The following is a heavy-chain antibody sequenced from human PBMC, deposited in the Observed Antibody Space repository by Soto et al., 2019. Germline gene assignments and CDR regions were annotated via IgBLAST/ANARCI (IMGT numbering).Heavy chain of an antibody. CDR3: PRARYAFSGYYKGGYHYFDF. J-gene: IGHJ4*02. D-gene: IGHD3-9*01. CDR2: ISYSGST. CDR1: GDSISNSY. V-gene: IGHV4-59*01. Sequence: SETLSLTCSVSGDSISNSYWAWSRQPPGKGLEWIGYISYSGSTNYNPSLKSRVTIFVHTSGNQFSLSLSSVTPADTAVYFCPRARYAFSGYYKGGYHYFDFWGQGTPVTVSS.